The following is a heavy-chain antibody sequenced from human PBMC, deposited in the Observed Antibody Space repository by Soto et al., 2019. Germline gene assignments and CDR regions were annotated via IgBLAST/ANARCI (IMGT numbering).Heavy chain of an antibody. CDR2: INSKSGGT. J-gene: IGHJ6*02. CDR1: GYAFTDYY. CDR3: GRSEKDMAAPYLRMEV. Sequence: QVQLVQSGAEVKKPGASVKVSCKASGYAFTDYYMHWVRQAPGQGLEWMGWINSKSGGTNLAQRFQGRVTKAKDTSNSTTHLEVRRLRSEDTAIFYLGRSEKDMAAPYLRMEVWGQGDKVTVPS. D-gene: IGHD2-15*01. V-gene: IGHV1-2*02.